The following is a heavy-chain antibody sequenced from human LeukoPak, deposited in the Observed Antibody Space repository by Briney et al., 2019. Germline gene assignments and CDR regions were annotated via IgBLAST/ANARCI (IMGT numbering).Heavy chain of an antibody. CDR2: IYYSGRN. D-gene: IGHD3-22*01. Sequence: SETLSLTCTVSGGSISSYYWSWLRQPPGQGLEWIGYIYYSGRNNYNPSLKSRVTISLETSKNQFALKLNSVTVADTAVYYCARARDYDSSGYRFEYYFDYWGQGALVTVSS. CDR1: GGSISSYY. CDR3: ARARDYDSSGYRFEYYFDY. V-gene: IGHV4-59*01. J-gene: IGHJ4*02.